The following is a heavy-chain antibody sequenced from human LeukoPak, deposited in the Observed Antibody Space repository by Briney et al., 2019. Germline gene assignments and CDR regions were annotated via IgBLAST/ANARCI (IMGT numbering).Heavy chain of an antibody. CDR3: ARGGYSSSSVYYYYYMDV. D-gene: IGHD6-6*01. J-gene: IGHJ6*03. CDR2: ISSSSSTI. Sequence: PGGSLRLSCAASGFTFSSYEMNWVRQAPGKGLEWVSYISSSSSTIYYADSVKGRFTISRDNAKNSLYLQMNSLRAEDTAVYYCARGGYSSSSVYYYYYMDVWGKGTTVTISS. V-gene: IGHV3-48*03. CDR1: GFTFSSYE.